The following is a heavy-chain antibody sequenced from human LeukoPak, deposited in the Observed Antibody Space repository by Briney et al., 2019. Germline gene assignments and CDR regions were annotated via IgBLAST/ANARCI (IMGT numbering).Heavy chain of an antibody. CDR2: IYYSGST. Sequence: SETLCLTCTVSGGSISSGGYYWNWIRQHPGKGLEWIGYIYYSGSTYYNPSLKSRLTISVDTSKNRFSLKLSSVTAADTAVYYCARSSVSGTYSGGYWGQGTLVTVSS. CDR1: GGSISSGGYY. D-gene: IGHD3-10*01. CDR3: ARSSVSGTYSGGY. V-gene: IGHV4-31*03. J-gene: IGHJ4*02.